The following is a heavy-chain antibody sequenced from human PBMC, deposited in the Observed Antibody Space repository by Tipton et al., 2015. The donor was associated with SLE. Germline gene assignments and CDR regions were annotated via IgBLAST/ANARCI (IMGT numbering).Heavy chain of an antibody. CDR3: ARIGIYYDSSGYLDY. Sequence: TLSLTCTVSGGSISSSSYYWGWIRQPPGKGLEWIGSIYYSGSPYYNPSLKSRVTISVDTSKNQFSLKLSSVTAADTAVYYCARIGIYYDSSGYLDYWGQGTLVTVSS. CDR1: GGSISSSSYY. D-gene: IGHD3-22*01. V-gene: IGHV4-39*07. J-gene: IGHJ4*02. CDR2: IYYSGSP.